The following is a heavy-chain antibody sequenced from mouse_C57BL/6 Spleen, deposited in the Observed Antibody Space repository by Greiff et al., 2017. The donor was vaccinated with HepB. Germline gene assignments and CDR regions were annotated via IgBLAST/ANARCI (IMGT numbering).Heavy chain of an antibody. J-gene: IGHJ2*01. CDR3: ARSRTAQARFDY. CDR2: IDPANGNT. Sequence: EVQGVESVAELVRPGASVKLSCTASGFNIKNTYMHWVKQRPEQGLEWIGRIDPANGNTKYAPKFQGKATITADTSSNTAYLQLSSLTSEDTAIYYCARSRTAQARFDYWGQGTTLTVSS. V-gene: IGHV14-3*01. CDR1: GFNIKNTY. D-gene: IGHD3-2*02.